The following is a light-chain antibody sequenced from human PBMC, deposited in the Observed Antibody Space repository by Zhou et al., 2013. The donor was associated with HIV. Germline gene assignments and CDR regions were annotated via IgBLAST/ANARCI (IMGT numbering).Light chain of an antibody. CDR3: QQRRNWPLT. V-gene: IGKV3-11*01. Sequence: EIVLTQSPATLSLSPGERATLSCRASQSVSSSFAWYQQKPGQAPRLLIYDASNRATGIPARFSGSGSGTDFTLTISSLEPEDSAVYYCQQRRNWPLTFGGGTKVEIK. CDR2: DAS. CDR1: QSVSSS. J-gene: IGKJ4*01.